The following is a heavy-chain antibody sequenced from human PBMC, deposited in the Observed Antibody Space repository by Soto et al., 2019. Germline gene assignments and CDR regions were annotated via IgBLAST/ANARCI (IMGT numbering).Heavy chain of an antibody. CDR1: GVPITTGGYY. CDR3: ARAGSSMGYYTYYGFDV. J-gene: IGHJ6*02. V-gene: IGHV4-31*01. Sequence: SETLSLTCNVSGVPITTGGYYWSWIRQHPGKGLEWMGYIYHTGRTYYNPSLKSQSTISIDTSKNQFSLTLSSATGAGTAMYYCARAGSSMGYYTYYGFDVWGQGTSVTVSS. CDR2: IYHTGRT. D-gene: IGHD2-2*02.